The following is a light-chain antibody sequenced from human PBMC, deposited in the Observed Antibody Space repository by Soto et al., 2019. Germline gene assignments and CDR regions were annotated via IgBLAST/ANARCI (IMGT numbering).Light chain of an antibody. Sequence: QSVLTQPPSASGTPGQRVTISCSGSSSNIGSNTVNWYQQLPGTAPKLLIYSNNQRPSGVPDRFSGSKSGTSASLAISGLQSEDEADYYCAVWDHSLNGQGVFGTGTKLTVL. J-gene: IGLJ1*01. CDR1: SSNIGSNT. CDR2: SNN. CDR3: AVWDHSLNGQGV. V-gene: IGLV1-44*01.